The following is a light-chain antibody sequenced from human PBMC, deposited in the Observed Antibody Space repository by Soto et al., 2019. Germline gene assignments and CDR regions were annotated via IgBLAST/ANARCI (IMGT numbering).Light chain of an antibody. Sequence: DVQMTQSPSSLSASVGDRVTITCQASQDISNFLNWYHQAPGKAPQLLIYDVSNLQPGVASRFSGSGSGTDFTFTISTLQPEDIGTFYCQQYDKQPVTFCGGTKVEIK. CDR2: DVS. J-gene: IGKJ4*01. CDR1: QDISNF. V-gene: IGKV1-33*01. CDR3: QQYDKQPVT.